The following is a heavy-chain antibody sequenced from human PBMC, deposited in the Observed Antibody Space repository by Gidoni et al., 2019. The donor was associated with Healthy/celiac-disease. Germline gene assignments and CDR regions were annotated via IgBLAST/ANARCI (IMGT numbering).Heavy chain of an antibody. Sequence: QVQLVESGGGVAQPGRSLRLSCAASGFTFSSYDMHWVLQAPGKGLEWVAVISYDGSNKYYADSVKGRFTISRDNSKNTLYLQMNSLRAEDTAVYYCASPLTLSSGWYPGGWGQGTLVTVSS. V-gene: IGHV3-30-3*01. CDR2: ISYDGSNK. D-gene: IGHD6-19*01. CDR3: ASPLTLSSGWYPGG. CDR1: GFTFSSYD. J-gene: IGHJ4*02.